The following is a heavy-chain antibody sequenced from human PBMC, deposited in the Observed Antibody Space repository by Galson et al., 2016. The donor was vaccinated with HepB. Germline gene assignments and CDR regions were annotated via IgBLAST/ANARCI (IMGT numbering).Heavy chain of an antibody. CDR3: ARDGDAGGYYGMDV. CDR2: IYYSGST. CDR1: GGSISSGGYY. Sequence: TLSLTCTVSGGSISSGGYYWSWIRHHPGKGLEWIGYIYYSGSTYYNPSLKSRVAMSVDMSKNQFSLNLTSVTAADTAVYYCARDGDAGGYYGMDVWGQGTPVTVSS. J-gene: IGHJ6*02. V-gene: IGHV4-31*03.